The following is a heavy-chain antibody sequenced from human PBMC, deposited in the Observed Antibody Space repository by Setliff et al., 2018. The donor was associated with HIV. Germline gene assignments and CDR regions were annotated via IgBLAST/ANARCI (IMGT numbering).Heavy chain of an antibody. CDR3: ARDTFYYGSGNSPDDAFDI. CDR1: GASISTHS. V-gene: IGHV4-59*11. Sequence: PSETLSLTCSVSGASISTHSWSWIRQPPGKGLEWIGYISDTGSTNYNPSLKSRVTISVDTSKNQFSLRLTSMTAADTAVYYCARDTFYYGSGNSPDDAFDIWGPGIMVTVSS. D-gene: IGHD3-10*01. J-gene: IGHJ3*02. CDR2: ISDTGST.